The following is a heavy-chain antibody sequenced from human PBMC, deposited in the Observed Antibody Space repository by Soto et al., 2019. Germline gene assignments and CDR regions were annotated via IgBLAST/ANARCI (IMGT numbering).Heavy chain of an antibody. CDR2: IKSKTDGGTT. CDR1: GFTFSNAW. D-gene: IGHD3-3*01. CDR3: TTDFWSGYLHYYYYYGMDV. V-gene: IGHV3-15*01. Sequence: EVQLVESGGGLVKPGGSLRLSCAASGFTFSNAWMSWVRQAPGKGLEWVGRIKSKTDGGTTDYAAPVKGRFTISRDDSKNTLYLQMNSLKTEDTAVYYCTTDFWSGYLHYYYYYGMDVWGQGTTVTVSS. J-gene: IGHJ6*02.